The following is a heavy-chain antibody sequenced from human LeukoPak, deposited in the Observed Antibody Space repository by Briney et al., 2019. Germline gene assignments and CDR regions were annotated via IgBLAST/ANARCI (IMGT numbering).Heavy chain of an antibody. CDR2: IYHSGST. Sequence: SETLSLTCTVSGVSISSYYWGWLRQPPGKGLEWIGSIYHSGSTYYNPSLKSRVTISVDTSKNQFSLKLSSVTAADTAVYYCARARRDGYNPLFDYWGQGTLVTVSS. CDR3: ARARRDGYNPLFDY. CDR1: GVSISSYY. D-gene: IGHD5-24*01. V-gene: IGHV4-38-2*02. J-gene: IGHJ4*02.